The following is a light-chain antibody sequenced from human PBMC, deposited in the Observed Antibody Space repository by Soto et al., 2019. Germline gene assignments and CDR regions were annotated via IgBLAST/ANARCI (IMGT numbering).Light chain of an antibody. CDR1: SSDIGNYNL. CDR3: CSYAGSTTFYV. J-gene: IGLJ1*01. Sequence: QSALTQPASVSGSPGQSITISRTGSSSDIGNYNLVSWYQQHPGKAPKLMIYEVTKRPSGVSNRFSGSKSGNTASLSISGLQAEDEADYYCCSYAGSTTFYVFGTGTKLTVL. V-gene: IGLV2-23*02. CDR2: EVT.